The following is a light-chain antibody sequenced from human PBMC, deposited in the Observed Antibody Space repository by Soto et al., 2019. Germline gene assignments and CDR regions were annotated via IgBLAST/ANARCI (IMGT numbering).Light chain of an antibody. CDR3: QQYNNWLRT. V-gene: IGKV3-15*01. CDR2: GAS. CDR1: QGVSSN. J-gene: IGKJ1*01. Sequence: EIVMTQSPATLSVSPGERATLSCRASQGVSSNLAWYQQKPGQAPRLLIYGASTRATGIPARFSGSGSGTEFTLTISSLQSEDFGVYYCQQYNNWLRTFGQGTKVEIK.